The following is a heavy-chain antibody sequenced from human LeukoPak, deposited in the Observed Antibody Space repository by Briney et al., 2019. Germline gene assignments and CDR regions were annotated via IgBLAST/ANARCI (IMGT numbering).Heavy chain of an antibody. J-gene: IGHJ3*02. V-gene: IGHV3-23*01. CDR1: GFTFSSYA. CDR2: ISGSGGST. D-gene: IGHD3-10*01. CDR3: AKQPGTVLLDAFDI. Sequence: HPGGSLRLSCAASGFTFSSYAMSWVRQAPGKGLEWVSGISGSGGSTYYADSVKGRFTISRDNSENTLYLQMNNLRAEDTAVYNCAKQPGTVLLDAFDIWGQGTMVTVSS.